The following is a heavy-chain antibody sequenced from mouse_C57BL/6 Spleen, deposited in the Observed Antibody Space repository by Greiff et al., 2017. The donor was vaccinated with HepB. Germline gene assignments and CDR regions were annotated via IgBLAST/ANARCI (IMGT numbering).Heavy chain of an antibody. CDR1: GYTFTSYW. CDR2: IHPNSGST. V-gene: IGHV1-64*01. Sequence: QVQLQQPGAELVKPGASVKLSCKASGYTFTSYWMHWVKQRPGQGLEWIGMIHPNSGSTNYNEKFKSKATLTVDKSSSTAYMQLSSLTSEDSAVYYCARILSTIRYYFDYWGQGTTLTVSS. CDR3: ARILSTIRYYFDY. J-gene: IGHJ2*01. D-gene: IGHD2-1*01.